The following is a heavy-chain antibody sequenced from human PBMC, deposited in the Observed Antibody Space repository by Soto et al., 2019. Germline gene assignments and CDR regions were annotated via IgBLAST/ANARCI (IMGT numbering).Heavy chain of an antibody. CDR1: GFTFSSYV. CDR2: ISYDGSNK. Sequence: GGSLILPCAASGFTFSSYVVHWVRPAPGKGLEWVAVISYDGSNKYYADSVKGRFTISRDNSKNTLYLQMNSLRAEDTAVYYCAKALGGYDILTGYHFGPDFDYWGQGTLVTVSS. CDR3: AKALGGYDILTGYHFGPDFDY. D-gene: IGHD3-9*01. V-gene: IGHV3-30*18. J-gene: IGHJ4*02.